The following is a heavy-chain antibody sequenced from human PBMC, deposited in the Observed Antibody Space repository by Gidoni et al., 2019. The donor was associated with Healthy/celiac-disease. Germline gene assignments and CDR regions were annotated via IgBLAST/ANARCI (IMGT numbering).Heavy chain of an antibody. Sequence: QVQLQQWGAGLLKPSETLSLTCAVYDGSFRGSYWSWIRQPPGKGLEWIGEINHSGSTNYNTSLKSRVTISVDTSKNQFSLKLSSVTAADTAVYYCARDVRWREGYYDILTGYYQSSIFDYWGQGTLVTVSS. D-gene: IGHD3-9*01. CDR1: DGSFRGSY. CDR2: INHSGST. J-gene: IGHJ4*02. V-gene: IGHV4-34*01. CDR3: ARDVRWREGYYDILTGYYQSSIFDY.